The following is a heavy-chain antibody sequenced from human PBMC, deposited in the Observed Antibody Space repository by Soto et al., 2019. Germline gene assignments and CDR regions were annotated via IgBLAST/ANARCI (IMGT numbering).Heavy chain of an antibody. CDR1: GFTFSSYS. J-gene: IGHJ4*02. Sequence: EVQLVESGGGLVQPGGSLRLSCVASGFTFSSYSLNWVRQAPGKGLEWISYISGSSRTIYYADSVKGRFTISRDNSKNSLSLQMNSLRDEDTAVYFCARDPYGDPAPLHYFDYWGQGTLAAVSS. CDR3: ARDPYGDPAPLHYFDY. V-gene: IGHV3-48*02. CDR2: ISGSSRTI. D-gene: IGHD4-17*01.